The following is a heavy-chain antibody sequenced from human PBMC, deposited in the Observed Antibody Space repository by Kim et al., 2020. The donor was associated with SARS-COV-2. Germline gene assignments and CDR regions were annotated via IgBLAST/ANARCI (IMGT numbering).Heavy chain of an antibody. CDR2: INHSGST. CDR3: ARTVVVVPAAIFNPYYYYYMDV. D-gene: IGHD2-2*01. Sequence: SETLSLTCAVYGGSCSGYYWSWIRQPPGKGLEWIGEINHSGSTNYNPSLKSRVTISVDTSKNQFSLKLSSVAAADTAVYYCARTVVVVPAAIFNPYYYYYMDVWGKGTTVTVSS. J-gene: IGHJ6*03. CDR1: GGSCSGYY. V-gene: IGHV4-34*01.